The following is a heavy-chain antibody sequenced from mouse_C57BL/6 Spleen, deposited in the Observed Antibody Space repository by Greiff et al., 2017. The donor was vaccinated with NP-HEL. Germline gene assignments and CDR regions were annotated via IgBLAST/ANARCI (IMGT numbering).Heavy chain of an antibody. D-gene: IGHD2-2*01. J-gene: IGHJ2*01. V-gene: IGHV6-3*01. CDR2: IRLKSDNYAT. CDR3: TGRGYDEDY. CDR1: GFTFSNYW. Sequence: EVKLLESGGGLVQPGGSMKLSCVASGFTFSNYWMNWVRQSPEKGLEWVAQIRLKSDNYATHYAESVKGRFTISRDDSKSSVYLQMNNLRAEDTGIYYCTGRGYDEDYWGQGTTLTVSS.